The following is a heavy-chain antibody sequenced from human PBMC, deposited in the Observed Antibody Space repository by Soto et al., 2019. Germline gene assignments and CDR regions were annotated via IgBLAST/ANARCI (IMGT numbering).Heavy chain of an antibody. J-gene: IGHJ4*02. CDR2: IYYSGST. CDR1: GGSISSGGYY. CDR3: ARWGAAAVDY. D-gene: IGHD2-15*01. V-gene: IGHV4-31*03. Sequence: SETLSLTCTVSGGSISSGGYYWSWIRQHPGKGLEWIGYIYYSGSTYYNPSLKSRVTISVDTSKNQFSLKLSSVTAADTAVYYCARWGAAAVDYWGQGTLVTVSS.